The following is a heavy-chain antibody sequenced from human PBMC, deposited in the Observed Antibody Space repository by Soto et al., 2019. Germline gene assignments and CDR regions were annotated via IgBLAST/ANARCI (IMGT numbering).Heavy chain of an antibody. J-gene: IGHJ6*02. CDR2: ISAYNGNT. D-gene: IGHD3-16*01. CDR3: ARDGGSSFGYYYYGMDV. CDR1: GYTFTSYG. V-gene: IGHV1-18*01. Sequence: GASVKVSCKVSGYTFTSYGISWVRQAPGQGLEWMGWISAYNGNTNYAQKLQGRVTMTADTSTSTAYMELRSLRSDDTAVYYCARDGGSSFGYYYYGMDVWGQGTTVTVSS.